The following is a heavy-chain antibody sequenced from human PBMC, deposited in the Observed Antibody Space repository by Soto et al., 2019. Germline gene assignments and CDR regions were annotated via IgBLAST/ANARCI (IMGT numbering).Heavy chain of an antibody. Sequence: GGSLRLSCAASGFTFSNAWMSWVRQAPGKGLEWVGRMKSKYDGGTTDYAAPVKGRFTISRDDSKNTLYLQMNSLKTEDTAVYYCTTDRGSSNSCYDYWGQGTLVTVSS. CDR1: GFTFSNAW. V-gene: IGHV3-15*01. J-gene: IGHJ4*02. CDR2: MKSKYDGGTT. CDR3: TTDRGSSNSCYDY. D-gene: IGHD2-2*01.